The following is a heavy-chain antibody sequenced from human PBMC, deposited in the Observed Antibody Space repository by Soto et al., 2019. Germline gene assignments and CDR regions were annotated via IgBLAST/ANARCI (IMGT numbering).Heavy chain of an antibody. CDR1: GFTFSNYW. CDR3: AAYCSSISCTPFHGYS. J-gene: IGHJ4*02. V-gene: IGHV3-7*03. D-gene: IGHD2-2*01. Sequence: EVQLVESGGGLVQPGGSLRLSCAASGFTFSNYWMSWVRQAPGKGLEGVANIKKDETEEYYVDSVKGRITISRDNAKNSLFLQMNSLRAEDTAVYYCAAYCSSISCTPFHGYSWGQGTLVTVSS. CDR2: IKKDETEE.